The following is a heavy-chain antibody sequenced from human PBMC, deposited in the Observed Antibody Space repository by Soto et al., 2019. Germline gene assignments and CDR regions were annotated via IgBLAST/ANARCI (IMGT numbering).Heavy chain of an antibody. CDR1: GGTFSSYA. Sequence: QVQLVQSGAEVKKPGSSVKVSCKASGGTFSSYAISWVRQAPGQGLEWMGGIIPIFGTANYAQKFQGRVTITADESTSTAYMELRSLISDDTAVYYCAITSTMIVVGKPHYWGQGTMVTVSS. J-gene: IGHJ4*02. D-gene: IGHD3-22*01. CDR3: AITSTMIVVGKPHY. CDR2: IIPIFGTA. V-gene: IGHV1-69*12.